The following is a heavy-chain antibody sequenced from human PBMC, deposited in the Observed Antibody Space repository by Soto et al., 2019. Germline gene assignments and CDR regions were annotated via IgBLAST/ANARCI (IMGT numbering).Heavy chain of an antibody. D-gene: IGHD4-17*01. CDR1: VGSISSYY. CDR2: IYYSGST. Sequence: PSETLSLTCTVSVGSISSYYWSWIRQPPGKGLEWIGYIYYSGSTNYNPSLKSRVTISVDTSKNQFSLKLSSVTAADTAVYYCARRTTVTTLDYWGQGTLVTVSS. J-gene: IGHJ4*02. V-gene: IGHV4-59*08. CDR3: ARRTTVTTLDY.